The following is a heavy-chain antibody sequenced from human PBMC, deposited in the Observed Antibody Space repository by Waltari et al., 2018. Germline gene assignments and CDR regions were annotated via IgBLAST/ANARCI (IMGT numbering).Heavy chain of an antibody. CDR1: GYIFTNYD. V-gene: IGHV1-8*01. CDR2: MNPNSGSA. CDR3: ARGYWGGNPYHYDMDV. D-gene: IGHD3-10*01. J-gene: IGHJ6*02. Sequence: QVQLVQSGAEVKIPGASVKVSCKASGYIFTNYDIPWVRQATGQGLQWMGWMNPNSGSAGQAETFYGRVTFTRSTSINTAYMELTGLTSEDTAIYYCARGYWGGNPYHYDMDVWGQGTTVTVSS.